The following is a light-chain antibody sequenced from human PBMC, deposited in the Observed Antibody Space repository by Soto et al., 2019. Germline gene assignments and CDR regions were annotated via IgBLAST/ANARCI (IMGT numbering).Light chain of an antibody. CDR2: YDD. Sequence: QSVLTQPPSVSGAPRQRVTISCSGSRSNIGNNAVNWYQQFPGRAPKLLIYYDDLLPSGVSDRFSGSKSGTSASLAISGLQSEDDADYYCATWDDSLSGQVFGGGTKLTVL. V-gene: IGLV1-36*01. J-gene: IGLJ2*01. CDR3: ATWDDSLSGQV. CDR1: RSNIGNNA.